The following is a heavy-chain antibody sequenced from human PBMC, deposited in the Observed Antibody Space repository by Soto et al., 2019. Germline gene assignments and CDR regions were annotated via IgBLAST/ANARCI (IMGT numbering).Heavy chain of an antibody. CDR1: GFTFSSYN. V-gene: IGHV3-23*01. CDR3: AKDLAPVAGPHDAFDI. D-gene: IGHD6-19*01. J-gene: IGHJ3*02. Sequence: XXSLRLSFAASGFTFSSYNLHWVPQAQGKGLEWVSAISGSGGSTYYADSVKGRFTISRDNSKNTLYLQMNSLRAEDTAVYYCAKDLAPVAGPHDAFDIWGQGTMVTVSS. CDR2: ISGSGGST.